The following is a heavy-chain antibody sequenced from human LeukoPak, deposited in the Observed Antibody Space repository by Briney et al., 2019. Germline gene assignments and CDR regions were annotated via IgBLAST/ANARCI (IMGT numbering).Heavy chain of an antibody. D-gene: IGHD4-11*01. J-gene: IGHJ4*02. CDR1: GFTFSTYY. Sequence: GGSLRLSCVVSGFTFSTYYMYWVRQAPGKGLEWVTFIRSDGTGKLYVESVKGRFTISRDNSKNTLYLQMNSLRLEDTALYYCAKRRAATVREFDYSGQGELVTVSS. CDR2: IRSDGTGK. V-gene: IGHV3-30*02. CDR3: AKRRAATVREFDY.